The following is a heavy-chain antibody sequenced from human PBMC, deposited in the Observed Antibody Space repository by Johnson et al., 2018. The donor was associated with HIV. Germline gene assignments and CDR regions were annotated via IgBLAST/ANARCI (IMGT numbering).Heavy chain of an antibody. V-gene: IGHV3-72*01. J-gene: IGHJ3*02. Sequence: VQLVESGGGLVQPGGSLRLSCAASRFTFSDHYMDWVRQAPGKGLEWVGRTRNKANSYTTEYAASVKGRFTISRDDSKNSLYLQMNSLKTEDTAVYYCARVGQQSNAFDIWGQGTMVTVSS. CDR3: ARVGQQSNAFDI. D-gene: IGHD6-13*01. CDR2: TRNKANSYTT. CDR1: RFTFSDHY.